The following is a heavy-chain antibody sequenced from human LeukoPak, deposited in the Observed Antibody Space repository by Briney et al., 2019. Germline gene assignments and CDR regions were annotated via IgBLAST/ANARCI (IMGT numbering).Heavy chain of an antibody. CDR2: IYYTGST. CDR1: GGSVSNGNYY. V-gene: IGHV4-61*01. J-gene: IGHJ1*01. CDR3: ARGGKYYCSSTSCYTRIVYFQH. Sequence: PSETLSLTCTVSGGSVSNGNYYWSWLRQPPGKALEWIGYIYYTGSTSYNPSLEGRVTISVDTSKNQFSVKLNSVTAADTAVYYCARGGKYYCSSTSCYTRIVYFQHWGQGTLVTVSS. D-gene: IGHD2-2*02.